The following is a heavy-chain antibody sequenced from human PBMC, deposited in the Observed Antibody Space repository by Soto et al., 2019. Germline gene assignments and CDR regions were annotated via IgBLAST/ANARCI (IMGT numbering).Heavy chain of an antibody. J-gene: IGHJ6*02. CDR2: IYSGGST. V-gene: IGHV3-53*01. D-gene: IGHD6-6*01. Sequence: GGSLRLSCAASGFTVSSNYMSWVRQAPGKGLEWVSVIYSGGSTYYADSVKGRFTISRDNSKNTLYLQMNSLRAEDTAVYYCARGPPLPIAARPLYYYYGMDVWGQGTTVTVSS. CDR3: ARGPPLPIAARPLYYYYGMDV. CDR1: GFTVSSNY.